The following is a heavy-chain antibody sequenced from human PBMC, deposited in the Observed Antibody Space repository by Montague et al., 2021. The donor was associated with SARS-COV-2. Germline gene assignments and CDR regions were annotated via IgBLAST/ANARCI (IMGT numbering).Heavy chain of an antibody. V-gene: IGHV3-30*04. Sequence: SLRLSCAASGFNFNSCPMHWVRQTPGKGLEWVAVISSDGGVNYSADSVKGRFTISRDNSKNTLFLEMHSLRAEDTAVYYCARDSEQLPPGAFDIWGQGTVVTVSS. CDR2: ISSDGGVN. D-gene: IGHD1/OR15-1a*01. CDR3: ARDSEQLPPGAFDI. CDR1: GFNFNSCP. J-gene: IGHJ3*02.